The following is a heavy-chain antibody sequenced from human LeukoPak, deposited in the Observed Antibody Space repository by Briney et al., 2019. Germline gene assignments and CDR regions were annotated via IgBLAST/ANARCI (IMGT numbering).Heavy chain of an antibody. CDR2: INHSGST. V-gene: IGHV4-59*12. D-gene: IGHD1-7*01. Sequence: SETLSLTCTVSGGSISSYYWSWIRQPPGKGLEWIGEINHSGSTNYNPSLKGRVTLSVDTSKNQFSLELSSVTAADTAVYYCAREETTRSQRAFDYWGQGTLVTVSS. J-gene: IGHJ4*02. CDR3: AREETTRSQRAFDY. CDR1: GGSISSYY.